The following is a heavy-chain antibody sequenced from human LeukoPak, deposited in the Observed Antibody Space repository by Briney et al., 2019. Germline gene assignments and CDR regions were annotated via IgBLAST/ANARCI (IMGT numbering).Heavy chain of an antibody. V-gene: IGHV4-39*07. J-gene: IGHJ6*03. CDR2: IYYSGST. CDR3: ARDAGASHYYYYYMDV. CDR1: GGSISSSSYY. D-gene: IGHD1-26*01. Sequence: SETLSLTCTVSGGSISSSSYYWGWIRQPPGKGLEWIGSIYYSGSTNYNPSLKSRVTISVDTSKNQFSLKLSSVTVADTAVYYCARDAGASHYYYYYMDVWGKGTTVTISS.